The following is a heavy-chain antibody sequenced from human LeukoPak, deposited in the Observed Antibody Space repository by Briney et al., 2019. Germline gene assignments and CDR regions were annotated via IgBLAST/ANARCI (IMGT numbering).Heavy chain of an antibody. D-gene: IGHD6-6*01. Sequence: GASVKVSCKASGYTFTSYGISWVRQAPGQGLEWMGGIIPIFGTANYAQKFQGRVTITADESTSTAYMELSSLRSEDTAVYYCARRSWPEYSSSSGERLTNYYYYYMDVWGKGTTVTVSS. V-gene: IGHV1-69*13. J-gene: IGHJ6*03. CDR3: ARRSWPEYSSSSGERLTNYYYYYMDV. CDR1: GYTFTSYG. CDR2: IIPIFGTA.